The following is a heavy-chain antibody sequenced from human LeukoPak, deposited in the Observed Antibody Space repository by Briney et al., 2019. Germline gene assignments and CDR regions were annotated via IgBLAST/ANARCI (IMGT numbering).Heavy chain of an antibody. J-gene: IGHJ1*01. CDR1: GFSISDYY. V-gene: IGHV3-11*01. Sequence: GGSLRLSCAASGFSISDYYMSWDRQAPGKGLEWIAYISSGAGSTIKYADSVKGRFTISRDNAQNSVFLQMNSLRAEDTAVYFCARARAAYFALFQHWGQGSLVIVSS. CDR3: ARARAAYFALFQH. D-gene: IGHD3-9*01. CDR2: ISSGAGSTI.